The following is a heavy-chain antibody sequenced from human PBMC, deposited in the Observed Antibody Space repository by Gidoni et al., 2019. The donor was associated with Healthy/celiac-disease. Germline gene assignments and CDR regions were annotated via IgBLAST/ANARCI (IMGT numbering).Heavy chain of an antibody. J-gene: IGHJ3*02. CDR3: AKDESGRGSGEFGVDI. CDR1: GFTFDDYA. Sequence: EVQLVESGGGLVQPGRSLRLSCADSGFTFDDYAMHWVRQAPGKGLEWVSGISWNSGSIGYADSVKGRFTISRDNAKNSLYLQMNSLRAEDTALYYCAKDESGRGSGEFGVDIWGQGTMVTVSS. D-gene: IGHD3-16*01. CDR2: ISWNSGSI. V-gene: IGHV3-9*01.